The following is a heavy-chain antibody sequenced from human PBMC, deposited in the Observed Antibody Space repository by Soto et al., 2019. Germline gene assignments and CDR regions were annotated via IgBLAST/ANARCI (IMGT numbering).Heavy chain of an antibody. J-gene: IGHJ6*02. CDR1: GYTFTGYY. D-gene: IGHD1-26*01. V-gene: IGHV1-2*02. CDR2: INPKSGDT. Sequence: QEQLVQSGAEVKQPGASVKVSCKASGYTFTGYYIHWVRQAPGQGLEWMGWINPKSGDTKYAQKFQGRVSVTRDTSISTAYMELSRLRADATAVYDCARSSGGYSYNGMDVWGQGTTVTVSS. CDR3: ARSSGGYSYNGMDV.